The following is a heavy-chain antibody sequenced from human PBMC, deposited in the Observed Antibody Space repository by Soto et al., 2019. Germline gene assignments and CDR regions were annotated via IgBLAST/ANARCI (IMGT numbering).Heavy chain of an antibody. CDR3: ARVQDGDYGQATHLDY. CDR2: ISSSSSYI. D-gene: IGHD4-17*01. CDR1: GFTFSSYS. Sequence: EVQLVESGGGLVKPGGSLRLSCAASGFTFSSYSMNWVRQAPGKGLEWVSSISSSSSYIYYADSVKGRFTISRDNAKNSLYLQMNSLRAEDTAVYYCARVQDGDYGQATHLDYWGQGTLVTVSS. V-gene: IGHV3-21*01. J-gene: IGHJ4*02.